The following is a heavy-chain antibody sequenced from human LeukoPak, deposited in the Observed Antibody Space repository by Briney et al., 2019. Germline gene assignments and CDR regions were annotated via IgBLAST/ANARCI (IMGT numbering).Heavy chain of an antibody. CDR2: IYYSGST. V-gene: IGHV4-39*01. Sequence: PSETLSLTCTVSGGSISSSSYYWGWIRQPPGKGLEWIGSIYYSGSTYYNPSLKSRVTISVDTSKNQFSLKLSSVTAADTAVYYCARYYDFWSGNYYYGMDVWGQGTTVTVSS. J-gene: IGHJ6*02. CDR3: ARYYDFWSGNYYYGMDV. D-gene: IGHD3-3*01. CDR1: GGSISSSSYY.